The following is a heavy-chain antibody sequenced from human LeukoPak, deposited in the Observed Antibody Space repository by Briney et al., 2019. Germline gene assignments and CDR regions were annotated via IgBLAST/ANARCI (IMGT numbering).Heavy chain of an antibody. CDR1: GGSISSGNYY. CDR3: ARGGYYYESYFDY. D-gene: IGHD3-22*01. CDR2: INHSGST. J-gene: IGHJ4*02. V-gene: IGHV4-39*07. Sequence: SETLSLTCTVSGGSISSGNYYWSWIRQPPGKGLEWIGEINHSGSTNYNPSLKSRVTISVDTSKNQFSLKLSSVTAADTAVYYCARGGYYYESYFDYWGQGTLVTVSS.